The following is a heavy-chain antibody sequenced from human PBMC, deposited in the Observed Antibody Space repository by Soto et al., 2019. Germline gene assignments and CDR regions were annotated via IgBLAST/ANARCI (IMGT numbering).Heavy chain of an antibody. D-gene: IGHD3-9*01. CDR2: ISGSGGST. J-gene: IGHJ5*02. V-gene: IGHV3-23*01. Sequence: AGPLIPSRALSGFLFRRDSLTPFRQAPRKGLELVSAISGSGGSTYYADSVKGRFTISRDNSKNTLYLQMNSLRAEDTAVYYCAKGGPSGPPFDLRNPWGQGTLVTVSS. CDR1: GFLFRRDS. CDR3: AKGGPSGPPFDLRNP.